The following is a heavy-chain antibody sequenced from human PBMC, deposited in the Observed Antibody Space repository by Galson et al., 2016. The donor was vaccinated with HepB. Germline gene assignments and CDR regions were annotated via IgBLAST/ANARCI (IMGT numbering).Heavy chain of an antibody. CDR3: ARGGGRGYSYRGDY. Sequence: SVKVSCKASGYTFTDYGINWVRQAPGQGLEWMGWISPYNGNANYVEKLQGRVTITTDTSTSTVYMELRSLRSDDTAVYYCARGGGRGYSYRGDYWGQGTLVTVSS. V-gene: IGHV1-18*04. D-gene: IGHD5-18*01. J-gene: IGHJ4*02. CDR2: ISPYNGNA. CDR1: GYTFTDYG.